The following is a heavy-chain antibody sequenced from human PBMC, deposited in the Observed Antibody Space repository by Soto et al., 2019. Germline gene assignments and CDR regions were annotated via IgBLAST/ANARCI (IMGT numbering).Heavy chain of an antibody. CDR3: MLGSGWKDFDY. V-gene: IGHV4-39*01. D-gene: IGHD3-22*01. J-gene: IGHJ4*02. CDR2: IYYTGST. CDR1: GGSITSSSYY. Sequence: ETLSLTCTVSGGSITSSSYYWGWIRQPPGKGLEWIGSIYYTGSTYYNPSLKSRVTISVDTSKNQFSLKLRSVTAADTAVYYCMLGSGWKDFDYWGQGTLVTVSS.